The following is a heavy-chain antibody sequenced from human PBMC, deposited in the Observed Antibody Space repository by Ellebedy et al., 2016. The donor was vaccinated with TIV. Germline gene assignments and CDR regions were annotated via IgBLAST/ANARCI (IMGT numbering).Heavy chain of an antibody. Sequence: SETLSLTCTVSGGSISRSSYFWGWIRQPPGKGLEWIGNIYYSGNTDYNPSLKSRVTINVDTSKNQFSLKLRSVAAADTAVYYCARNPPTYNWVDSWGQGTLVTVSS. J-gene: IGHJ5*01. V-gene: IGHV4-39*01. CDR1: GGSISRSSYF. CDR2: IYYSGNT. CDR3: ARNPPTYNWVDS.